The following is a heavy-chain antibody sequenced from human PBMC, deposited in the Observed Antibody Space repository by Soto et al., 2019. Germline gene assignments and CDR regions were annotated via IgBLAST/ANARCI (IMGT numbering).Heavy chain of an antibody. V-gene: IGHV3-23*01. CDR3: AKDWLGRGPSWAYYDFWSGYYRNAFDI. D-gene: IGHD3-3*01. J-gene: IGHJ3*02. CDR2: ISGSGGST. CDR1: GFTFSSYA. Sequence: GGSLRLSCAASGFTFSSYAMSWVRQAPGKGLEWVSAISGSGGSTYYADSVKGRFTISRDNSKNTLYLQMNSLRAEDTAVYYCAKDWLGRGPSWAYYDFWSGYYRNAFDIWGQGTMVTASS.